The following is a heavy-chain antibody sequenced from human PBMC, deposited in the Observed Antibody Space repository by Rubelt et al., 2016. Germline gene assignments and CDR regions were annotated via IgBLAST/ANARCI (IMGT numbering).Heavy chain of an antibody. CDR2: LYWADDT. V-gene: IGHV2-70*12. J-gene: IGHJ4*02. D-gene: IGHD5-12*01. CDR1: GFSLRTSGMC. Sequence: QIPLKESGPTLVKPTQTLTLTCTFSGFSLRTSGMCVSLIRQPPGKALEWLAPLYWADDTYSKPSLKTRLTLSKATSKTQVVLTMTNMDPVDTATYYCARISGSRYYFDYWGQGTLVTVSS. CDR3: ARISGSRYYFDY.